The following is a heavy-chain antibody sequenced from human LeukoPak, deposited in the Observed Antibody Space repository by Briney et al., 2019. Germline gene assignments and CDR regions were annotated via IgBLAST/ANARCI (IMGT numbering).Heavy chain of an antibody. CDR1: GGSISSYY. V-gene: IGHV4-59*01. CDR2: IYYSGST. Sequence: SETLSLTCTVSGGSISSYYWSWIRQPPRKGLEWIGYIYYSGSTNYNPSLKSRVTISVDTSKNQFSLKLSSVTAADTAVYYCARVGEVTIFGVARFDYWGQGTLVTVSS. CDR3: ARVGEVTIFGVARFDY. J-gene: IGHJ4*02. D-gene: IGHD3-3*01.